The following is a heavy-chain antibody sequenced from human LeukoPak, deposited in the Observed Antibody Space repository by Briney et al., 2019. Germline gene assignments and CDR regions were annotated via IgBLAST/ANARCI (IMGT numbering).Heavy chain of an antibody. D-gene: IGHD3-16*01. CDR3: ARDERGYFDY. J-gene: IGHJ4*02. CDR2: ISTHNDNT. CDR1: DYTFTNYG. V-gene: IGHV1-18*01. Sequence: ASVKVSCKASDYTFTNYGISWVRQAPGQGPEWMAWISTHNDNTIYAQKFQGRVTMTTDTSTSTVYMELRSLRSDDTAVYYCARDERGYFDYWGQGTLVTVSS.